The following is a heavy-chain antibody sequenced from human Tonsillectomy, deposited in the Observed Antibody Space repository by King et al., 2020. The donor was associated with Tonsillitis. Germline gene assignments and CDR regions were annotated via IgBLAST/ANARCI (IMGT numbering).Heavy chain of an antibody. CDR3: TLLQEHL. CDR2: ISYDGSNK. Sequence: QLVQSGGGVVQPGRFLRLSCAASGFTFSSYALHWVRQAPGKGLEWVAIISYDGSNKYYADSVKGRFTISRDNSKNTVYLQMNSLHQGPIGLPPGTLLQEHLWG. V-gene: IGHV3-30*03. CDR1: GFTFSSYA. J-gene: IGHJ6*01.